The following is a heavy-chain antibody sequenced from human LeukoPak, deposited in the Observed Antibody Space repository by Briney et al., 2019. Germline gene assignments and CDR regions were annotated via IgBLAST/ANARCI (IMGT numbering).Heavy chain of an antibody. J-gene: IGHJ6*02. V-gene: IGHV4-39*01. CDR3: ARMPTTVTTVYYYYGMDV. CDR2: IYYSGST. D-gene: IGHD4-11*01. Sequence: KPSETLSLTCTVSGGSISSSSYYWGWIRQPPGKGLEWIGSIYYSGSTYYNPSLKSRVTISVDTSKNQFSLKLSSVTAADTAVYYCARMPTTVTTVYYYYGMDVWGQGTTVTVSS. CDR1: GGSISSSSYY.